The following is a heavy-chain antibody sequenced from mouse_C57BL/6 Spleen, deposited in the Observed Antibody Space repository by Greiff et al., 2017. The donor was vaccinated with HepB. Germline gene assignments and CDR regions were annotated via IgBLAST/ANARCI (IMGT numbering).Heavy chain of an antibody. CDR2: IHPNSGST. Sequence: VQLQQSGAELVKPGASVKLSCKASGYTFTSYWMHWVKQRPGQGLEWIGMIHPNSGSTNYNEKFKSKATLTVDKSSSTAYMQLSSLTSEDSAVYYCARVYDGYYGDYWGQGTTLTVSS. J-gene: IGHJ2*01. D-gene: IGHD2-3*01. CDR3: ARVYDGYYGDY. V-gene: IGHV1-64*01. CDR1: GYTFTSYW.